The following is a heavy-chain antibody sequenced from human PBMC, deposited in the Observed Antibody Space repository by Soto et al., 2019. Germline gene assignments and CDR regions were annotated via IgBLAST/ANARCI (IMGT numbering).Heavy chain of an antibody. V-gene: IGHV3-30*18. J-gene: IGHJ4*02. Sequence: QVQLVESGGGVVQPGGSLRLPCAASGFTFRTYAMHWVRQAPGKGLEWLAVISYDGSHSYYADSVKGRFTISRDNSKNTLYMDMNRLRQEDAAVCDCVKAGWGGFVVLYVVFAHWGQGALVTVSS. CDR1: GFTFRTYA. D-gene: IGHD2-8*01. CDR2: ISYDGSHS. CDR3: VKAGWGGFVVLYVVFAH.